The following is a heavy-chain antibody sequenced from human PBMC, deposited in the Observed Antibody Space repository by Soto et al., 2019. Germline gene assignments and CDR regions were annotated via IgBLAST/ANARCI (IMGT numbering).Heavy chain of an antibody. CDR3: ARDRYYYYDTSGYFSY. CDR2: INTGNGNT. J-gene: IGHJ4*02. CDR1: XYTFTSXX. V-gene: IGHV1-3*04. Sequence: QVQLVQSGAEVKKPGASMRVSCRXSXYTFTSXXXXXXXXXXXXXXEXMGWINTGNGNTRYSETFEGRVTITRDTSANTVYMELSSLRSEDTAVYYCARDRYYYYDTSGYFSYWGQGTLVTVSS. D-gene: IGHD3-22*01.